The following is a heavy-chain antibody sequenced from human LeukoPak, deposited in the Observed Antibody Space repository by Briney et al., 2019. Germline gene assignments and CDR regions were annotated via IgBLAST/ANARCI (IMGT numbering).Heavy chain of an antibody. J-gene: IGHJ4*02. Sequence: GGSLRLSCAASGXTFSSYSMNWVRQAPGKGLEWVSSISSSSSYIYYADSVKGRFTISRDNAKNSLYLQMNSLRAEDTAVYYCARDSSGWFDYWGQGTLVTVSS. CDR3: ARDSSGWFDY. CDR1: GXTFSSYS. V-gene: IGHV3-21*01. CDR2: ISSSSSYI. D-gene: IGHD6-19*01.